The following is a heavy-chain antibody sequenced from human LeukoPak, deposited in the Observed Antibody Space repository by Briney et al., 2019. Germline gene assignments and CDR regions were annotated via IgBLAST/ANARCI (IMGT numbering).Heavy chain of an antibody. Sequence: GGSLRLSCTASGFTFSNYAMSWVRQAPGKGLEWVSAISGSGISTYYAESLKTRFTISRDNSKNTLYLQMNSLRAEDTALYYCANAMYYDILTGFPHEEDYWGQGTQVTVSS. CDR3: ANAMYYDILTGFPHEEDY. D-gene: IGHD3-9*01. CDR1: GFTFSNYA. J-gene: IGHJ4*02. V-gene: IGHV3-23*01. CDR2: ISGSGIST.